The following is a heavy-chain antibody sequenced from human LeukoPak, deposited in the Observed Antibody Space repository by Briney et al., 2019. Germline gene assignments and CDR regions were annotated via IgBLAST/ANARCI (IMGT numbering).Heavy chain of an antibody. D-gene: IGHD4/OR15-4a*01. CDR2: IYYSGST. CDR3: ARDSASAAFDI. V-gene: IGHV4-31*03. J-gene: IGHJ3*02. CDR1: GGSISSGGYY. Sequence: PSETLSLTCTVSGGSISSGGYYWSWIRQHPGKGLEWIGYIYYSGSTYYNPSLKSRVTISVDTSKNQFSLKLSSVTAADTAVYYCARDSASAAFDIWGQGTMVTVSS.